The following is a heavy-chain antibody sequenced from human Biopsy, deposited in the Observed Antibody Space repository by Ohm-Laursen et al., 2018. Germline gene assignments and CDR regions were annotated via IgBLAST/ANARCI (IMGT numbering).Heavy chain of an antibody. CDR2: INHSGST. J-gene: IGHJ4*02. D-gene: IGHD6-19*01. V-gene: IGHV4-34*01. CDR3: ARGRLRAVARFDY. Sequence: SETLSLTCPVSGYSISTGYYWSWIRQPPGKGLEWIGEINHSGSTNYNPPLKSRVTISVDTSKNQFSLKLSSVTAADTAVYYCARGRLRAVARFDYWGQGTLVTVSS. CDR1: GYSISTGYY.